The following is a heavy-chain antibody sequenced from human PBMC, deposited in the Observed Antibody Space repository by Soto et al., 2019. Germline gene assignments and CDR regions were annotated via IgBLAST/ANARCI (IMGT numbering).Heavy chain of an antibody. J-gene: IGHJ4*02. V-gene: IGHV4-34*01. D-gene: IGHD6-13*01. CDR1: GGSFSGYY. CDR2: INDGGST. Sequence: QVQLQQWGAGLLKPSETLSLTCAVYGGSFSGYYWSWIRQPPGEGLEWIGQINDGGSTNYNPSLKSRVTISVDTVKNQISLLLTSVTAADTAVYYCSRHRGKQQLCWGQGTLVTVSS. CDR3: SRHRGKQQLC.